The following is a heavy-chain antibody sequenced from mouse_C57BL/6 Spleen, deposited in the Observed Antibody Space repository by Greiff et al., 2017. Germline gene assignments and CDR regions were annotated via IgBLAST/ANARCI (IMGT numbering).Heavy chain of an antibody. J-gene: IGHJ4*01. CDR1: GYTFTSYW. CDR3: AMPSLPLYAMGY. D-gene: IGHD1-2*01. CDR2: IDPNSGGT. Sequence: QVQLQQPGAELVKPGASVKLSCKASGYTFTSYWMHWVKQRPGRGLEWIGRIDPNSGGTKYNEKFKSKATLTVDKPSSTAYMQISSLTSEDSAVYYCAMPSLPLYAMGYWGQGTSVTVSS. V-gene: IGHV1-72*01.